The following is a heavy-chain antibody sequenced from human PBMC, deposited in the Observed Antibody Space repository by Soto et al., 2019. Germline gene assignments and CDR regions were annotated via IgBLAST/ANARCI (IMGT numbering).Heavy chain of an antibody. Sequence: SETLSLTCAVYGGSFSGYYWSWIRQPPGKGLEWIGEINHSGSTNYNPSLKSRVTIIVDTSKNQFSLKLSSVTAADTAVYYCARGPLCSSTSCYAHFWKTPHSVDYWGQGTLVTVSS. CDR2: INHSGST. CDR1: GGSFSGYY. D-gene: IGHD2-2*01. V-gene: IGHV4-34*01. CDR3: ARGPLCSSTSCYAHFWKTPHSVDY. J-gene: IGHJ4*02.